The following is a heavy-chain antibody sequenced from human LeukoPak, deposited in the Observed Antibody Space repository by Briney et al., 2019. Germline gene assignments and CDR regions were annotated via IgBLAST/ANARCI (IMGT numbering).Heavy chain of an antibody. CDR1: GFTFSSYA. D-gene: IGHD2-15*01. CDR2: ISRNGGST. J-gene: IGHJ4*02. Sequence: PGGSLRLSCSASGFTFSSYAMHWVRQAPGKGLEYVSAISRNGGSTYYADSVKGRFTFSRDNSKNTLYLQMSRLRAEDTAVYYCVDDRAGYCSGGSCQDLDYWGQGTLVTVSS. V-gene: IGHV3-64D*06. CDR3: VDDRAGYCSGGSCQDLDY.